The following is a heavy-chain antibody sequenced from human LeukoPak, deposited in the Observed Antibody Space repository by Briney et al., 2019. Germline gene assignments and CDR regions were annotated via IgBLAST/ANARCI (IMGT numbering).Heavy chain of an antibody. D-gene: IGHD3-10*01. CDR3: ATTREYGSGSYLPDY. V-gene: IGHV1-69-2*01. J-gene: IGHJ4*02. CDR1: GGIFTSYT. Sequence: ASVKVSCKASGGIFTSYTISWVRQAPGQGLEWMGLVDPEDGETIYAEKFQGRVTITADTSTDTAYMELSSLRSEDTAVYYCATTREYGSGSYLPDYWGQGTLVTVSS. CDR2: VDPEDGET.